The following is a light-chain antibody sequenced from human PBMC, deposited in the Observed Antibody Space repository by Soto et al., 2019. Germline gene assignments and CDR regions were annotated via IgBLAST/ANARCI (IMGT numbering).Light chain of an antibody. CDR2: KAS. CDR3: QQRSNWLT. V-gene: IGKV1-5*03. Sequence: DIQLTQTPSTLSASVGDRVTITCRASQTISSWLAWYQQKPGKAPKLLIYKASTLKSGVPSRFSGSGSGTDFTLTISSLEPEDFAVYYCQQRSNWLTFGGGTKVDIK. CDR1: QTISSW. J-gene: IGKJ4*01.